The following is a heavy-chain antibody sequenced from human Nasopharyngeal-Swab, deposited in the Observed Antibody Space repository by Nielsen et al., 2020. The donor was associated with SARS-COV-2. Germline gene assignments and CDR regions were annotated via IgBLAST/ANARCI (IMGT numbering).Heavy chain of an antibody. Sequence: LSLTCAASGFTFSSYGMHWVRQAPGKGLEWVAVISYDGSNKYYADSVKGRFTISRDNSKNTLYLQMNSLRAEDTAVHYCAGAGPRAYYYYMDVWGKGTTVTVSS. CDR2: ISYDGSNK. D-gene: IGHD3-10*01. J-gene: IGHJ6*03. V-gene: IGHV3-30*03. CDR3: AGAGPRAYYYYMDV. CDR1: GFTFSSYG.